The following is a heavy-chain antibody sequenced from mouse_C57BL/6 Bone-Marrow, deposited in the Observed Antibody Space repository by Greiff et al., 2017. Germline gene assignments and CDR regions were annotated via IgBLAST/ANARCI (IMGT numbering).Heavy chain of an antibody. CDR3: ARRDSSGYWFAY. Sequence: QVQLQQPGAELVRPGSSVKLSCKASGYTFTSYWMHWVKQRPIQGLEWIGNIDPSDSETHYNQKFKDKATLTVDKSSSTAYMQLSSLTSEYSAVYYCARRDSSGYWFAYWGQGTLVTVSA. J-gene: IGHJ3*01. CDR2: IDPSDSET. CDR1: GYTFTSYW. V-gene: IGHV1-52*01. D-gene: IGHD3-2*02.